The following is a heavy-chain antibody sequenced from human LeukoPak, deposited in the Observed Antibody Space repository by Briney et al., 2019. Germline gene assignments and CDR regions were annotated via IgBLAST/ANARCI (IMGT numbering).Heavy chain of an antibody. V-gene: IGHV3-48*03. J-gene: IGHJ4*02. Sequence: PGGSLRLSCAASGFTFSSYEMNWVRQAPGKGLEGVSYISSSGSTIYYADSVKGRFTISRDNAKNSLYLQMNSLRAEDTAVYYCARGLFFNYGVDYWGQGTLVTVSS. CDR3: ARGLFFNYGVDY. D-gene: IGHD4-17*01. CDR1: GFTFSSYE. CDR2: ISSSGSTI.